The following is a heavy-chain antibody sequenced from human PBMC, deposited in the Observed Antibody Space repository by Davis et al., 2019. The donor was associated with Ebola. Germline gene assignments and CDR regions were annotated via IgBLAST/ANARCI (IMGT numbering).Heavy chain of an antibody. V-gene: IGHV5-51*01. CDR3: AVDYPYGMDV. CDR2: IYPGDSDT. Sequence: GGSLRLSCKGSGYSFPSSWIGWVRKMPGKGLGWMGIIYPGDSDTRYSPSFQGQVTISADKSISTAYLQWSSLKASDTAMYYCAVDYPYGMDVWGQGTTVTVSS. J-gene: IGHJ6*02. CDR1: GYSFPSSW.